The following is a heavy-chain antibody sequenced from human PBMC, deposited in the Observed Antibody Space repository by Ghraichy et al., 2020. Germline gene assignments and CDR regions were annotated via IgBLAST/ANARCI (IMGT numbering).Heavy chain of an antibody. V-gene: IGHV4-59*01. Sequence: ESLNISCTVSGGSISSYYWGWIRQPPGKGLEWIGYIYYSGSTNYNPSLKSRVTISVDTSKNQFSLKLSSVTAADTAVYYCAGSRGELLFDYWGQGTLVTVSS. J-gene: IGHJ4*02. D-gene: IGHD1-26*01. CDR2: IYYSGST. CDR3: AGSRGELLFDY. CDR1: GGSISSYY.